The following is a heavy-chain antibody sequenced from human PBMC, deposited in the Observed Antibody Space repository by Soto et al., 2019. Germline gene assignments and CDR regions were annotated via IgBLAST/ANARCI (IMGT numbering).Heavy chain of an antibody. Sequence: QVQLVQSGAEVKKPGSSLKVSCKTSGVTFSTSGISWVRQGPGQGLEWMGGIIPLFGTPKYARKFQGRVSITADDSATTTYLEVSGLSSDDTAIYYCERVSPSICGGGNCYRLDSYFDSWGQGSQVVVSS. CDR3: ERVSPSICGGGNCYRLDSYFDS. CDR1: GVTFSTSG. J-gene: IGHJ4*03. CDR2: IIPLFGTP. D-gene: IGHD2-21*01. V-gene: IGHV1-69*01.